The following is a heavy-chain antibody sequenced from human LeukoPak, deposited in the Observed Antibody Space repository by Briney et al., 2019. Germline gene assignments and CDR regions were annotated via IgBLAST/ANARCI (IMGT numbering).Heavy chain of an antibody. D-gene: IGHD3-10*01. CDR3: AALPFYGSGSYYTLPFDY. CDR1: GYTLTELS. V-gene: IGHV1-24*01. CDR2: FDPEDGET. J-gene: IGHJ4*02. Sequence: GASVKVSCKVSGYTLTELSMHWVRQAPGKGLEWMGGFDPEDGETIYAQKFQGRVTMTEDTSTDTAYMELSSPRSEDTAVYYCAALPFYGSGSYYTLPFDYWGQGTLVTVSS.